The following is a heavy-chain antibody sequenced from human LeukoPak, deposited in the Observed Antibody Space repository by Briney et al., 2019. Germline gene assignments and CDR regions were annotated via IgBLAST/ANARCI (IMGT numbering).Heavy chain of an antibody. CDR3: ANADTEDFFDY. CDR2: VYHDETT. Sequence: SETLSLTCDVSSYSMTSDYYWGWVWQPPGKGLEWVGSVYHDETTYYNPSLKSRVSISLDTPRRQFSLNLASVTAADTAIYYCANADTEDFFDYWGQGILVTVSS. CDR1: SYSMTSDYY. J-gene: IGHJ4*02. D-gene: IGHD3-16*01. V-gene: IGHV4-38-2*01.